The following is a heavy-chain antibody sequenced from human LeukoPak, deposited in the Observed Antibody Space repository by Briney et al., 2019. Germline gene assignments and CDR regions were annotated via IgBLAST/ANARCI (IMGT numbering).Heavy chain of an antibody. CDR1: GFTFSTYG. D-gene: IGHD2-15*01. Sequence: GGSLRLSCAASGFTFSTYGMHWVRQAPGKGLEWVAVISHDGSNKYYADSVKGRFTISRDNSKNTLDLQMNSLRVEDTAVYFCAKDKDTPATAQPQRGYFESWGQGTLVTVSS. CDR2: ISHDGSNK. V-gene: IGHV3-30*18. J-gene: IGHJ4*02. CDR3: AKDKDTPATAQPQRGYFES.